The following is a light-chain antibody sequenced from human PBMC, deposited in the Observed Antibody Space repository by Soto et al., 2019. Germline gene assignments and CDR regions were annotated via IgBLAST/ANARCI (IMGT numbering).Light chain of an antibody. J-gene: IGKJ5*01. Sequence: EIVLTQSPGTLSLSPGERATLSCRASQTVSSNFLAWYQQRPGQAPRLLIYGASSRAAGIPDRFSGSGSGTDFTLTISRLEPEDFAVYYCQQYGSSPITFGQGTRLEIK. CDR3: QQYGSSPIT. CDR1: QTVSSNF. CDR2: GAS. V-gene: IGKV3-20*01.